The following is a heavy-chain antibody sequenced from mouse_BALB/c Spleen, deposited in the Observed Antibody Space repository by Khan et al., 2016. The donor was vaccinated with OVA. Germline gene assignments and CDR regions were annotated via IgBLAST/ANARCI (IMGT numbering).Heavy chain of an antibody. CDR2: INSDGTYN. V-gene: IGHV5-6*01. D-gene: IGHD4-1*01. Sequence: EVELVESGGDLVKPGGSLKLSCAASGFTFSNYGMSWVRQIPDKRLEWVATINSDGTYNYYPDSVKGRFTISRNNAKNTLFLEMSSRKSEDTAMYYCASHLTGSFAYWGQGTLVTVSA. CDR1: GFTFSNYG. CDR3: ASHLTGSFAY. J-gene: IGHJ3*01.